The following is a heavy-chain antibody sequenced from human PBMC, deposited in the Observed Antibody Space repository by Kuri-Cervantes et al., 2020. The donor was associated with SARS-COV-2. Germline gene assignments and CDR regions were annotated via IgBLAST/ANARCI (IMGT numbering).Heavy chain of an antibody. J-gene: IGHJ4*02. CDR1: GDSFSGYY. Sequence: SQTLSLLCAMYGDSFSGYYWNWIRQSPGKGLEWIGEYNHRGSTNYNPSLKSRVTISVDTTSKQFSLKLSSVTAADTAVYYCARDLGGSNYGGGDYWGQGTLVTVSS. D-gene: IGHD4-23*01. CDR2: YNHRGST. CDR3: ARDLGGSNYGGGDY. V-gene: IGHV4-34*01.